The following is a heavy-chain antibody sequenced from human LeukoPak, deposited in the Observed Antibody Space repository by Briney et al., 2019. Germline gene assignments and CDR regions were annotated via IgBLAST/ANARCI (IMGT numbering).Heavy chain of an antibody. D-gene: IGHD3-10*01. CDR3: ARGPSYHGSGSYTRFDN. CDR2: INHSGST. CDR1: GGSFSGYY. Sequence: SETLSLTCAVYGGSFSGYYWGSIRQPPGKGLEWIGEINHSGSTNYNPSLKSRVTISVDTSKNQFSLKLSSVTAAGTAVYYCARGPSYHGSGSYTRFDNWGQGTLVTVSS. V-gene: IGHV4-34*01. J-gene: IGHJ4*02.